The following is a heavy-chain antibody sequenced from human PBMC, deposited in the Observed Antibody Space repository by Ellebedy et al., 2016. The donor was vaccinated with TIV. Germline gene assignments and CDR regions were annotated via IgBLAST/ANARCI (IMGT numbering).Heavy chain of an antibody. Sequence: SETLSLXXTVSGGSIDSGGYYWSWIRQHPGKGLEWIGYIYYSGSTYYNPSLKSRLIISVDTSKNQFSLRLSSVAAADTAVYYCARESDWLSVRRAFDIWGQGTLVTVSS. D-gene: IGHD3-9*01. CDR3: ARESDWLSVRRAFDI. J-gene: IGHJ3*02. CDR2: IYYSGST. CDR1: GGSIDSGGYY. V-gene: IGHV4-31*03.